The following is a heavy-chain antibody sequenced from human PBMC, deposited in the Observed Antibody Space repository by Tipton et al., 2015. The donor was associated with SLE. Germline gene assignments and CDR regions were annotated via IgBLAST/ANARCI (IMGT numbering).Heavy chain of an antibody. D-gene: IGHD6-25*01. J-gene: IGHJ3*01. CDR2: IYNSGNT. Sequence: TLSLTCTLSGGSITSHYWSWIRQPPGKGLEWIANIYNSGNTYYNPSLKSRFTIALDTSRNHFSLKVTSVTAADTAVYYCARVRSGSHDAFDLWGQGTMVTVSS. CDR1: GGSITSHY. V-gene: IGHV4-4*08. CDR3: ARVRSGSHDAFDL.